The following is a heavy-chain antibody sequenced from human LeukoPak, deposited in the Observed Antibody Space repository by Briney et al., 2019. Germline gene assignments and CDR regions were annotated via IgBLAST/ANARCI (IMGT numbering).Heavy chain of an antibody. CDR1: GYSISSGYY. D-gene: IGHD5-18*01. V-gene: IGHV4-38-2*02. Sequence: NTSETLSLTCTVSGYSISSGYYWGWIRQPPGKGLEWIGSIYHSGSTYYNPSLKSRVTISVDTSKNQFSPKLSSVTAADTAVYYCARHEVLPAGYSYGSGAFDIWGQGTMVTVSS. CDR2: IYHSGST. J-gene: IGHJ3*02. CDR3: ARHEVLPAGYSYGSGAFDI.